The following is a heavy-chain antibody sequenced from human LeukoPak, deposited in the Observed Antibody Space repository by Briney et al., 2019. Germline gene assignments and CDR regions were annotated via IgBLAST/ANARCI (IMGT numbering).Heavy chain of an antibody. CDR3: EKDVNYCSSTSCQYYYMDV. J-gene: IGHJ6*03. CDR2: ISGSGGST. D-gene: IGHD2-2*01. Sequence: PGGSLRLSCAASGFTFSSYAMSWVRQAPGKGLEWVSAISGSGGSTYYADSVKGRFTISRDNSKNTLYLQMNSLRAEDTAVYYCEKDVNYCSSTSCQYYYMDVWGKGTTVTVSS. CDR1: GFTFSSYA. V-gene: IGHV3-23*01.